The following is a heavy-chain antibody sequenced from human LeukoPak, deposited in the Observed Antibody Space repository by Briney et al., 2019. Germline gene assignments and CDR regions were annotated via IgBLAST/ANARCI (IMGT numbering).Heavy chain of an antibody. Sequence: PGRSLRLSCAASGFTFSSYWMSWVRQAPGKGLEWVASIKQDGSETYYVDSVKGRFIISKDNAQNLLFLQMNSLRVEDTAVYFCARDPSMTAVSAYSFDFWGQGTLVTVSS. CDR1: GFTFSSYW. D-gene: IGHD2-21*01. V-gene: IGHV3-7*01. CDR2: IKQDGSET. CDR3: ARDPSMTAVSAYSFDF. J-gene: IGHJ4*02.